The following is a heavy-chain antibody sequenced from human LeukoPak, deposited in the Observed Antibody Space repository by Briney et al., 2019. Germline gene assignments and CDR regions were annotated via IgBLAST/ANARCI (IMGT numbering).Heavy chain of an antibody. CDR3: AKDRRSGPPDAFDI. D-gene: IGHD3-3*01. V-gene: IGHV3-23*01. J-gene: IGHJ3*02. CDR1: GFTFRFYT. Sequence: GGSLRLSCAASGFTFRFYTMTWVRQAPGKGLEWVSFINNIGDKTFYADSVRGRFTISRDNSETTLFLQMNGLRADDTAVYYCAKDRRSGPPDAFDIWGPGTVVTVSS. CDR2: INNIGDKT.